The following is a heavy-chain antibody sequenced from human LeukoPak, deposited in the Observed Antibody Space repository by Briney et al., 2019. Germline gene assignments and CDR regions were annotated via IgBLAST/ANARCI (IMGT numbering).Heavy chain of an antibody. V-gene: IGHV1-46*01. D-gene: IGHD3-16*02. CDR3: AIRTFYDYVWGSYRFDY. J-gene: IGHJ4*02. CDR1: GYTFTSYY. Sequence: ASVKVSCKASGYTFTSYYMHWVRQAPGQGLEWMGIINPSGGSTSYAQKFQGRVTMTTDTSTSTAYMELRSLRSDDTAVYYCAIRTFYDYVWGSYRFDYWGQGTLVTVSS. CDR2: INPSGGST.